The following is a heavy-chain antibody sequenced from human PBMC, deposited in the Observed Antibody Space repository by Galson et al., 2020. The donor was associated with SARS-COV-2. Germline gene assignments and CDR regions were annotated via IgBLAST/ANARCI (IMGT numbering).Heavy chain of an antibody. J-gene: IGHJ3*02. V-gene: IGHV3-23*01. Sequence: GGSLRLSCAASGFTFSSYAMSWVRQAPGKGLEWVSAISDSGVGTYYADSVKGRFTISRDNSKNTLYLQMNSLRAEDTAVYYCATLAGDDAFDIWGQGTMVTVSS. CDR3: ATLAGDDAFDI. CDR1: GFTFSSYA. D-gene: IGHD7-27*01. CDR2: ISDSGVGT.